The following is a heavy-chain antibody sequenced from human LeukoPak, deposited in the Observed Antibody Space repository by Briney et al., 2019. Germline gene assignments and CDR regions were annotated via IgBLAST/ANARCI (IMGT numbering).Heavy chain of an antibody. Sequence: GGSLRLSCAASGFTFSTYTMNWVRQAPGKGLEWVSTVSDSSDVHYSDSVKGRFTISRDNAKNSLYLQMNSLRAEDTAVYYCAKSDNTGYYTTYYFDSWGQGTLVTVSS. CDR2: VSDSSDV. CDR3: AKSDNTGYYTTYYFDS. D-gene: IGHD3-22*01. J-gene: IGHJ4*02. CDR1: GFTFSTYT. V-gene: IGHV3-69-1*01.